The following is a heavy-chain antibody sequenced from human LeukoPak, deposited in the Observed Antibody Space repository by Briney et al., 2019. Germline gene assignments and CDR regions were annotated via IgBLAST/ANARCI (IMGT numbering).Heavy chain of an antibody. CDR3: ASGNIAAAGVD. V-gene: IGHV3-74*01. CDR1: GFTFSSNW. D-gene: IGHD6-13*01. J-gene: IGHJ4*02. Sequence: PGGSLRLSCAASGFTFSSNWMHWVRQAPGKGLVWVSRINSDGSSTSYADSVKGRFTISRDNAKNTLYLQMNSLRAEDTAVYYCASGNIAAAGVDWGQGTLVTVSS. CDR2: INSDGSST.